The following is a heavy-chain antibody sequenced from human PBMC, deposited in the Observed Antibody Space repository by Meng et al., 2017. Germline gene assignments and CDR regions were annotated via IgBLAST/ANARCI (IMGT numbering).Heavy chain of an antibody. D-gene: IGHD5-24*01. CDR3: ARGSRDGYNYCFDY. V-gene: IGHV3-30*01. CDR2: ISYDGSNK. CDR1: GFTFISYA. Sequence: VAFGWGSPHPWEFRSLSFAASGFTFISYAMHWVRQAPGKGLEWVAVISYDGSNKYYADSVKGRFTISRDNSKNTLYLQMNSLRAEDTAVYYCARGSRDGYNYCFDYWGQGTLVTVSS. J-gene: IGHJ4*02.